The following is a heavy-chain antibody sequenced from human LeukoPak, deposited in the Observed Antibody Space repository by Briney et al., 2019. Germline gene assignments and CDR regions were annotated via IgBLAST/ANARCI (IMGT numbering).Heavy chain of an antibody. CDR2: IYYSGST. CDR1: GGSISSGGYS. V-gene: IGHV4-61*08. J-gene: IGHJ4*02. Sequence: PSETLSLTCAVSGGSISSGGYSWSRIRQPPGKGLEWIGYIYYSGSTNYNPSLKSRVTISVDTSKNQFSLKLSSVTAADTAVYYCARGGYYGSGSYQGFDYWGQGTLVTVSS. CDR3: ARGGYYGSGSYQGFDY. D-gene: IGHD3-10*01.